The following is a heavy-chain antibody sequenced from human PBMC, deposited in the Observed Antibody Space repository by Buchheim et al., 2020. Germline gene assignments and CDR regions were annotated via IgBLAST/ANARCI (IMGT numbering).Heavy chain of an antibody. V-gene: IGHV4-4*02. J-gene: IGHJ4*02. CDR1: DGSISSDNW. CDR2: IYHSGST. Sequence: QVQLQESGPGLVKPSGTLSLTSAVSDGSISSDNWWTWVRQPPGRGLEWIGEIYHSGSTNYKPALRSRVTISVDKSKNQFSLKLSSVIAADTAVYYCARGKYYYDSSGGLDYWGQGTL. D-gene: IGHD3-22*01. CDR3: ARGKYYYDSSGGLDY.